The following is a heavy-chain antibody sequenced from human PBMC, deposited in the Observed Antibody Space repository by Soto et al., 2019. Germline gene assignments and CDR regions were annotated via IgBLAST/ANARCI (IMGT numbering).Heavy chain of an antibody. CDR3: ARVGQPPSDY. Sequence: SETLSLTCSVSGASISSRDYYWGWIRQTPGKGLEWIGNIDYNGVTYYNPSLKSRVTVSKDTSKNQFSLKVASVTAADTAVYYCARVGQPPSDYWGQGTLVTVSS. CDR1: GASISSRDYY. D-gene: IGHD2-2*01. V-gene: IGHV4-39*01. CDR2: IDYNGVT. J-gene: IGHJ4*02.